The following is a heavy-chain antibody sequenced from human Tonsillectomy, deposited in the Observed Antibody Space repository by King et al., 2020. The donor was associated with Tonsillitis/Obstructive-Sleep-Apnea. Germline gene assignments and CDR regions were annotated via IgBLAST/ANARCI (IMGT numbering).Heavy chain of an antibody. Sequence: VQLVESGGGLVQPGGSLRLSCAASGFTFSSYAMSWVRQAPGKGLEWVSDISGSGGSKDYEDSVKGRFTISRDNSKKTLYLQMNSLRAEDTAVYHCAKARGDYEPYYGMDVWGQGTTVTVS. CDR2: ISGSGGSK. CDR3: AKARGDYEPYYGMDV. J-gene: IGHJ6*02. CDR1: GFTFSSYA. V-gene: IGHV3-23*04. D-gene: IGHD2-21*02.